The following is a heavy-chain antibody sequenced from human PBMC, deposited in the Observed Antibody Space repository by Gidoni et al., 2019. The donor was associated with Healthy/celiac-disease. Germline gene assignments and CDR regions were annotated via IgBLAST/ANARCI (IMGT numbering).Heavy chain of an antibody. J-gene: IGHJ4*02. CDR3: AKDGDY. Sequence: EVQLVESGGGLVQPGRSLRLSCAASGFTFDDYARHWVRQAPGKGLEWGSGISWNSGSIGYADSVKGRFTISRDNAKNSLYLQMNSLRAEDTALYYCAKDGDYWGQGTLVTVSS. CDR1: GFTFDDYA. CDR2: ISWNSGSI. V-gene: IGHV3-9*01.